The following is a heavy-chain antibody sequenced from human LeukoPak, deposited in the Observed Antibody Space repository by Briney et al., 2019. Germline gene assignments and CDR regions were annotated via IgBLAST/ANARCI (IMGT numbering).Heavy chain of an antibody. V-gene: IGHV1-18*01. CDR2: ISAYNGNT. Sequence: ASVKVSCKASGYTFTSYGISWVRQAPGQGLERMGWISAYNGNTNYAQKFQGRVTMTTDTSTSTAYMELRSLRSDDTAVYYCARARCGGDCYSYYFDYWGQGTLVTVSS. CDR3: ARARCGGDCYSYYFDY. CDR1: GYTFTSYG. D-gene: IGHD2-21*02. J-gene: IGHJ4*02.